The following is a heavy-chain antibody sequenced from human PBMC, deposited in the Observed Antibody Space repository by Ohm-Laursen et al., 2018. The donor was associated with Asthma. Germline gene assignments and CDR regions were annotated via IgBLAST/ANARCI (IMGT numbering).Heavy chain of an antibody. J-gene: IGHJ2*01. CDR3: ASDYGGSPDYFSL. Sequence: TLSLTCAVYGGSFSDYYWNWIRQPPGKGLEWIGEINHSGSTNYNPSLKSRVTISIDTSKNQFSLKLRSVTAADTAVYYCASDYGGSPDYFSLWGRGTLVTVSS. CDR2: INHSGST. CDR1: GGSFSDYY. V-gene: IGHV4-34*09. D-gene: IGHD4-23*01.